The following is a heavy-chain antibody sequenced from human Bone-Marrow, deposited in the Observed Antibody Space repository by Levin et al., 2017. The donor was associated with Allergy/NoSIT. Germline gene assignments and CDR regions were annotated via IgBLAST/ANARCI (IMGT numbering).Heavy chain of an antibody. V-gene: IGHV1-18*01. CDR1: GYTFSSYG. J-gene: IGHJ6*03. CDR3: ARAHLAAAGFMLYYYYYYMDV. D-gene: IGHD6-13*01. Sequence: ASVKVSCKASGYTFSSYGISWVRQAPGQGLEWMGWISAYNGNTNYAQKLQGRVTMTTDTSTSTAYMELRSLRSDDTAVYYCARAHLAAAGFMLYYYYYYMDVWGKGTTVTVSS. CDR2: ISAYNGNT.